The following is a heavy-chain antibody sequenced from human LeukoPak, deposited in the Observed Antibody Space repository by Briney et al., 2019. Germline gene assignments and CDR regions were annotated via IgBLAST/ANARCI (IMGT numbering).Heavy chain of an antibody. V-gene: IGHV4-34*01. J-gene: IGHJ4*02. CDR1: GGSFSGYY. D-gene: IGHD2-15*01. CDR2: INHSGST. Sequence: SETLSLTCAVYGGSFSGYYWSWIRQPPGKGLEWIGEINHSGSTNYNPSLKSRVTISVDTSKNQFSLKLSSVTAADTAVYYCARGGPKLRPRPYYFDYWGQGTLVTVSS. CDR3: ARGGPKLRPRPYYFDY.